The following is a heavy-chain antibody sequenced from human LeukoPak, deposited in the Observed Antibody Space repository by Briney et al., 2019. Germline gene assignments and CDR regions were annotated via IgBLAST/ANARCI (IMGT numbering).Heavy chain of an antibody. CDR1: GYSISSGYY. CDR2: IYHSGST. D-gene: IGHD5-24*01. J-gene: IGHJ4*02. Sequence: PSETLSLTCAASGYSISSGYYWGWIRQPPGKGLEWIGSIYHSGSTYYNPSLKSRVTISVDTSKNQFSLKLSPVTAADTAVYYCASGDNSWPFDYWGQGTLVTVSS. V-gene: IGHV4-38-2*01. CDR3: ASGDNSWPFDY.